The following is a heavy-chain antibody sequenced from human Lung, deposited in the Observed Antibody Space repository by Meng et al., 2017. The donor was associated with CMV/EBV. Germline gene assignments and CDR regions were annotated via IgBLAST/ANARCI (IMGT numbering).Heavy chain of an antibody. V-gene: IGHV3-30*02. CDR3: AKTGSGWFTDY. CDR2: IRYDGGNK. D-gene: IGHD6-19*01. J-gene: IGHJ4*02. Sequence: GGSXRLXCVASGFGFSGFAMQWVRQTPGKGLEWVALIRYDGGNKYYADSVKGRFTISRDNSKHTLSLQMNSLRPEDTAVYLCAKTGSGWFTDYWGQGTLVTFSS. CDR1: GFGFSGFA.